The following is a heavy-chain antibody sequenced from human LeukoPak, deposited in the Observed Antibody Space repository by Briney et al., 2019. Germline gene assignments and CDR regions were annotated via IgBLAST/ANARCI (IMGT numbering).Heavy chain of an antibody. D-gene: IGHD3-10*01. CDR1: GFTFSSYA. J-gene: IGHJ6*03. V-gene: IGHV3-64*01. CDR3: ARARSFLSYMDV. Sequence: GGSLRLPCAASGFTFSSYAMHWVRQAPGKGLEYVSGIRSNGGSTYYANSVKGRFTISRDNSKNTLYLQMGSLRAEDMAVYYCARARSFLSYMDVWGKGTTVTISS. CDR2: IRSNGGST.